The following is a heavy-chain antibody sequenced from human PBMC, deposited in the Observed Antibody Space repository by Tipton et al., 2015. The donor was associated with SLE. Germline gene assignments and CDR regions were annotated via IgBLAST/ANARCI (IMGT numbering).Heavy chain of an antibody. J-gene: IGHJ4*02. CDR3: AHSSSWYYFDY. CDR1: GGSISSSSYY. V-gene: IGHV4-39*01. D-gene: IGHD6-13*01. Sequence: TLSLTCTVSGGSISSSSYYWGWIRQPPGKGLEWIGNIYYSGSTYYNPSLKSRVTISVDTSKNQFSLKLSSVTAADTAVYYCAHSSSWYYFDYWGQGTLVTVSS. CDR2: IYYSGST.